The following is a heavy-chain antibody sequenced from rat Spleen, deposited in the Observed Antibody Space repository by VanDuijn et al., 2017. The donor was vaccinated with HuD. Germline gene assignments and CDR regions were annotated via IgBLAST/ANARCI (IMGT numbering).Heavy chain of an antibody. J-gene: IGHJ2*01. D-gene: IGHD4-3*01. V-gene: IGHV5-29*01. CDR2: IIYDGSST. CDR3: ARHGIRGYYFDY. CDR1: GFTFSTYW. Sequence: EVQLVETGGGLVQPGRSLKLSCVASGFTFSTYWMYWVRQAPGKGLEWVATIIYDGSSTYYRDSVKGRFTISRDNAKSTLYLQMDSLRSEDTATYYCARHGIRGYYFDYWGQGVMVTVSS.